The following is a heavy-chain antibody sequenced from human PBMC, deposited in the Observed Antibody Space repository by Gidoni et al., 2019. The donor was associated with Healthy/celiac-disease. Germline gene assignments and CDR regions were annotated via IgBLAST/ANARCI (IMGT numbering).Heavy chain of an antibody. CDR2: ISYDGSNK. V-gene: IGHV3-30-3*01. Sequence: QVQLVESGGGVVQPGRSLRLSCAASGFTFSSYAMHWVRQAPGKGLELVAVISYDGSNKYYADSVEGRFTISRDNSKNTLYLQMNSLRAEDTAVYYCARDRVVVVPAASYYYYGMDVWGQGTTVTVSS. CDR3: ARDRVVVVPAASYYYYGMDV. D-gene: IGHD2-2*01. J-gene: IGHJ6*02. CDR1: GFTFSSYA.